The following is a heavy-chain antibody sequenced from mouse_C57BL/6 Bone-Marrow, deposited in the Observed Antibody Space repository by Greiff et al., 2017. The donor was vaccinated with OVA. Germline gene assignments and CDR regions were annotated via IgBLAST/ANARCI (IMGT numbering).Heavy chain of an antibody. Sequence: DVMLVESGGGLVQPGGSLSLSCAASGFTFTDYYMSWVRQPPGKALEWLGFIRNKANGYTTEYSASVKGRFTISRDNSQSILYLQMNALRAEDSATYYCARSYGNYGMDYWGQGTSVTVSS. CDR3: ARSYGNYGMDY. J-gene: IGHJ4*01. CDR2: IRNKANGYTT. D-gene: IGHD2-1*01. CDR1: GFTFTDYY. V-gene: IGHV7-3*01.